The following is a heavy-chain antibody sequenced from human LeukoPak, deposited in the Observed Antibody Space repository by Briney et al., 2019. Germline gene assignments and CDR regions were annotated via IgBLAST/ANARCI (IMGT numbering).Heavy chain of an antibody. CDR2: ISGSGGST. Sequence: GRSLRLSCAASGFIFSSYAMSWVRQAPGKWLEWVSAISGSGGSTYYAEYVKGRFTISRDNSKKTLYLQMNSLRAEDTAVYYCAKDLRGIAVAGTLINYWGQGTLVTVSS. CDR3: AKDLRGIAVAGTLINY. V-gene: IGHV3-23*01. J-gene: IGHJ4*02. CDR1: GFIFSSYA. D-gene: IGHD6-19*01.